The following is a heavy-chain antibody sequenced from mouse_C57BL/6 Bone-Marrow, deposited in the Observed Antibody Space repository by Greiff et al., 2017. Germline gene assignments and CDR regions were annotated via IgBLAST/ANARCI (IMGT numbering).Heavy chain of an antibody. V-gene: IGHV1-81*01. CDR1: GYTFTSYG. J-gene: IGHJ1*03. Sequence: QVQLQQSGAELARPGASVKLSCKASGYTFTSYGISWVKQRTGQGLEWIGEIYPRSGNTYYNEKFKGKATPTADKSSSTAYMELRSLTSEDSAVYFCARHFYYYGSSHWYFDVWGTGTTVTVSS. CDR3: ARHFYYYGSSHWYFDV. CDR2: IYPRSGNT. D-gene: IGHD1-1*01.